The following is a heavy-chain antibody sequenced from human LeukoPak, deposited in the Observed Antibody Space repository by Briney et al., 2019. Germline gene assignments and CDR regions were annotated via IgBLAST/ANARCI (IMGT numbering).Heavy chain of an antibody. CDR3: ARMGARDPYYLGY. V-gene: IGHV4-59*01. J-gene: IGHJ4*02. Sequence: PSETLSLTCTVSGGSISSYYWSWIRQPPGKGLEWIGYIYDSGSTNYSPSLKSRVTISVDTSKKQFSLKLSSVTAADTAVYYCARMGARDPYYLGYWGRGTPVTVSS. CDR1: GGSISSYY. CDR2: IYDSGST. D-gene: IGHD3-16*01.